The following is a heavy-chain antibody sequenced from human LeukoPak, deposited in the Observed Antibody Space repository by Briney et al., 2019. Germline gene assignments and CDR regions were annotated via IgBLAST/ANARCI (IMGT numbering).Heavy chain of an antibody. CDR2: IYYNENT. CDR3: ARVLGFCNGGYCLDALDI. Sequence: PSETLSLTCTVSGVSISSADYYWSWIRQPPGKGLEWIGYIYYNENTYYNPSLRRRITISVDTSKNQFSLKLSSVTAADTAVYYCARVLGFCNGGYCLDALDIWGQGTMVTVSS. V-gene: IGHV4-30-4*01. D-gene: IGHD2-15*01. CDR1: GVSISSADYY. J-gene: IGHJ3*02.